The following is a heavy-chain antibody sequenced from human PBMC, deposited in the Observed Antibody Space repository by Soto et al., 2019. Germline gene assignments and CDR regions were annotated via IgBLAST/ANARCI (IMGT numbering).Heavy chain of an antibody. J-gene: IGHJ4*02. CDR2: ISGSGGST. CDR1: GFTFSSYA. CDR3: AKDRGYSYGWDYFDY. D-gene: IGHD5-18*01. Sequence: EVQLLESGGGLVQPGGSLRLSCAASGFTFSSYAMSWVRQAPGKGLEWVSAISGSGGSTYYADSVKGRFTISRDNSKNTLYLQINSLRAEDTAVYYCAKDRGYSYGWDYFDYWGQGTLVTVSS. V-gene: IGHV3-23*01.